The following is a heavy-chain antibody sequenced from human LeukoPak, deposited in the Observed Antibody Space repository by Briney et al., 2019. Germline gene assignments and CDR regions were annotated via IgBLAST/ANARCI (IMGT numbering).Heavy chain of an antibody. J-gene: IGHJ4*02. CDR3: ASSPAAGSYYFDY. CDR1: GGSISSSSYY. CDR2: IYYSGST. D-gene: IGHD6-13*01. Sequence: SETLSLTCTVSGGSISSSSYYWGWIRQPPGKGLEWIGSIYYSGSTYYNPSLKSRVTISVDTSKNQFSLKLSSVTAADTAVYYCASSPAAGSYYFDYWGQGTLVTVSS. V-gene: IGHV4-39*01.